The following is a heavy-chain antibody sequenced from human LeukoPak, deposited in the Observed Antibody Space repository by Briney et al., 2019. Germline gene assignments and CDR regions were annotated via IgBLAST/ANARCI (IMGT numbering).Heavy chain of an antibody. CDR2: ISGSGGST. Sequence: GGSLRLSCAASGFTFSSCAMSWVRQAPGKGLEWVSAISGSGGSTYYADSVKGRFTISRDNSKNTLYLQMNSLRAEDTAVYYCAKETKYCSSTSCYYDYWGQGTLVTVSS. V-gene: IGHV3-23*01. CDR1: GFTFSSCA. CDR3: AKETKYCSSTSCYYDY. J-gene: IGHJ4*02. D-gene: IGHD2-2*01.